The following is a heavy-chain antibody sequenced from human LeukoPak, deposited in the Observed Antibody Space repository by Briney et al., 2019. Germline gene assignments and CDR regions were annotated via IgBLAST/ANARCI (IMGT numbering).Heavy chain of an antibody. J-gene: IGHJ4*02. D-gene: IGHD5-12*01. CDR2: ISGSGGST. V-gene: IGHV3-23*01. CDR1: GFTVSSYY. CDR3: AKDNEGGFFDY. Sequence: GGSLRLSCAASGFTVSSYYMNWVRQAPGKGLEWVSAISGSGGSTYYADSVKGRFTISRDNSKNTLYLQMNSLRAEDTAVYYCAKDNEGGFFDYWGQGTLVTVSS.